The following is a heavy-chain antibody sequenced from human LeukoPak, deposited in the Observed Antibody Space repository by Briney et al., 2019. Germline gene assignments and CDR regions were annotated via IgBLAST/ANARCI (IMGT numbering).Heavy chain of an antibody. CDR2: IYYSGST. D-gene: IGHD5-12*01. J-gene: IGHJ4*02. CDR1: GGSFRSYY. Sequence: PSQTLSLTCTVSGGSFRSYYWTWIRQPPGKGLEWIAYIYYSGSTNYNPSLKSRSTISLDTSQNQFSLKLSSVPAADTAVYYCARAPSYSGFAEADYWGQGTLVTVSS. V-gene: IGHV4-59*01. CDR3: ARAPSYSGFAEADY.